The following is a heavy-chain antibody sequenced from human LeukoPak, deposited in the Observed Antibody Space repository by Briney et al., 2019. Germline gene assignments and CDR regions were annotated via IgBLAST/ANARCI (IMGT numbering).Heavy chain of an antibody. CDR3: ARDSGYSSSSP. CDR1: GGSISSGDYY. Sequence: SETLSPTCTVSGGSISSGDYYWSWIRQPPGKGLEWIGYIYYSGSTYYNPSLKSRVTISVDTSKNQFSLKLSSVTAADTAVYYCARDSGYSSSSPWGQGTLVTVSS. J-gene: IGHJ5*02. CDR2: IYYSGST. D-gene: IGHD6-6*01. V-gene: IGHV4-30-4*01.